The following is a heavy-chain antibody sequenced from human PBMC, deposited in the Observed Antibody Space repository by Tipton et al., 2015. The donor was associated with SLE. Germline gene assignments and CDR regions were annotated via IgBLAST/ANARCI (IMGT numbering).Heavy chain of an antibody. V-gene: IGHV3-30-3*01. J-gene: IGHJ5*02. D-gene: IGHD1-26*01. CDR3: ARDAVGARYNWFDP. Sequence: SLRLSCAASGFSFSSYAMHWVRQAPGKGLEWVAVISYDGSNKYYGDSVKGRFTISRDNAKNSLYLQMNSLRAEDTAVYYCARDAVGARYNWFDPWGQGTLVTVSS. CDR2: ISYDGSNK. CDR1: GFSFSSYA.